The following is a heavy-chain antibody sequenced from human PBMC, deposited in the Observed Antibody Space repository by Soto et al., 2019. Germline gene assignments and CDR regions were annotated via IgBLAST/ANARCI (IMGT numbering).Heavy chain of an antibody. CDR2: IYYSGST. D-gene: IGHD2-21*02. J-gene: IGHJ6*02. V-gene: IGHV4-31*03. CDR1: GGSISSGGYY. Sequence: PSETLSLTCTVSGGSISSGGYYWSWIRQHPGKGLEWIGYIYYSGSTYYNPSLKSRVTISVDTSKNQFSLKLSSVTAADTAVYYCARDSVVVTATHYYYGMDVWGQGTTVTV. CDR3: ARDSVVVTATHYYYGMDV.